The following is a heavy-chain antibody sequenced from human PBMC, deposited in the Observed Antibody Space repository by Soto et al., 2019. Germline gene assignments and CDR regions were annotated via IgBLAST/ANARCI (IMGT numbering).Heavy chain of an antibody. D-gene: IGHD3-22*01. Sequence: HVQLQESGPGLVKPSETLSLICTVSGDSVSGGGYYWTWIRQAPGKGLEWIGYISFTGDTTYNPSLRTRVTIAMHTSKNQFSLKLTSATAADTALYYCSRGGHYYHSMLWGQGTQVTLPS. CDR2: ISFTGDT. CDR3: SRGGHYYHSML. V-gene: IGHV4-61*08. J-gene: IGHJ4*02. CDR1: GDSVSGGGYY.